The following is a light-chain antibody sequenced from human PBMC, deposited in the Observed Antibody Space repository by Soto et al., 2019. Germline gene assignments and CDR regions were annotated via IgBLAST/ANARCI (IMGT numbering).Light chain of an antibody. J-gene: IGKJ3*01. CDR2: SAS. CDR1: QSVNSNY. CDR3: QQYGSSPIT. V-gene: IGKV3-20*01. Sequence: EIVLTQSPGTLSLSPGERATLSCRASQSVNSNYLAWYQQKPGQTPRLLIYSASSRATGIPDRFSGSGSGTDFTLTISRLEPEDFAVYYCQQYGSSPITFGPGTKVDIK.